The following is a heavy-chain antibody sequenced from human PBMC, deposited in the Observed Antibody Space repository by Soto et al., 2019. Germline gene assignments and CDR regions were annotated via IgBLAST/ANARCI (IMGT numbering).Heavy chain of an antibody. J-gene: IGHJ4*02. Sequence: PSETLSLTCTVSGGSISSYYWSWIRQPPGKGLEWIGYIYYSGSTNYNPSLKSRVTISVDTSKNQFSLKLSSVTAADTAVYYCAGVRWTVAGPGHFDYWGQGTLVTVSS. CDR1: GGSISSYY. V-gene: IGHV4-59*01. CDR2: IYYSGST. D-gene: IGHD6-19*01. CDR3: AGVRWTVAGPGHFDY.